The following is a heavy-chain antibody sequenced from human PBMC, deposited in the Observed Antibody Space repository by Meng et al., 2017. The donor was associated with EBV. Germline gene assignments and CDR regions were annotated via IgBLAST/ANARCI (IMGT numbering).Heavy chain of an antibody. J-gene: IGHJ5*02. Sequence: QLQLRESGPGQVKPSETLSLTCTVSGYSISSFYYWGWIRQPPGRGLEWIGSVHYTGSTYYSPSLKSRVTVSVDTSKNQLSLRLTSVTAADTAVYYCARPFPSWQSPRLDPFGAWGQGTLVTVSS. V-gene: IGHV4-39*01. CDR3: ARPFPSWQSPRLDPFGA. CDR2: VHYTGST. CDR1: GYSISSFYY. D-gene: IGHD6-19*01.